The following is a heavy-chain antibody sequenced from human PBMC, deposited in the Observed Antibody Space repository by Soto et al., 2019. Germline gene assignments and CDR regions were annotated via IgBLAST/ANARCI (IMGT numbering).Heavy chain of an antibody. V-gene: IGHV3-30*18. CDR3: AKDLMKVTPYDAFDI. D-gene: IGHD2-21*02. CDR1: GFTSSSYC. J-gene: IGHJ3*02. Sequence: GGSLRLSCAASGFTSSSYCMHWVRQAPGKGLEWVAVISYDGSNKYYADSVKGRFTISRDNSKNTLYLQMNSLRAEDTAVYYCAKDLMKVTPYDAFDIWGQGTMVTVSS. CDR2: ISYDGSNK.